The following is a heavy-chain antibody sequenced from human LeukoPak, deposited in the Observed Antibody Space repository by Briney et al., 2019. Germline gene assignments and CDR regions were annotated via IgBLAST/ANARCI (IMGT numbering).Heavy chain of an antibody. V-gene: IGHV1-3*01. CDR2: IDAGNGDT. J-gene: IGHJ4*02. CDR3: ARDRNGDYGFDY. D-gene: IGHD4-17*01. Sequence: ASVKVSCKASGYSFSDYAMHWVRQAPGQRFEWLGWIDAGNGDTRYSQKFQGRVTITRDTSASTAYIELRSLRSEDTAMYYCARDRNGDYGFDYWGQGTLVTVSS. CDR1: GYSFSDYA.